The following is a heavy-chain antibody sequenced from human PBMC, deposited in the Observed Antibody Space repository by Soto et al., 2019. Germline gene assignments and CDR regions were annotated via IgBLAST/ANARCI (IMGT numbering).Heavy chain of an antibody. CDR2: ISGSGGST. CDR1: GFTFSSYA. J-gene: IGHJ4*02. CDR3: AKDRGAVAVGSFDY. Sequence: EVQLLESGGGLVQPGGSLRLSCAASGFTFSSYAMSWVRQAPGTGLEWVSAISGSGGSTYYADSVEGRFTISRDNSKNTLCLQMNSLRAEDTAVDYCAKDRGAVAVGSFDYWGQGTLVTVSS. D-gene: IGHD6-19*01. V-gene: IGHV3-23*01.